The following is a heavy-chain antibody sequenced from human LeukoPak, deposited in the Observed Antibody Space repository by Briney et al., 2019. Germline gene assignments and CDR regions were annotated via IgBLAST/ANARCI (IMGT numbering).Heavy chain of an antibody. J-gene: IGHJ4*02. CDR2: ISGSGGST. CDR1: GFTFSSYA. V-gene: IGHV3-23*01. Sequence: GGSLRPSCAASGFTFSSYAMSWVRQAPGKGLEWVSAISGSGGSTYYADSVKGRFTISRDNSKNTLYLQMNSLRAEDTAVYYCAKDRNSVGSSYNYWGQGTLVTVSS. D-gene: IGHD6-6*01. CDR3: AKDRNSVGSSYNY.